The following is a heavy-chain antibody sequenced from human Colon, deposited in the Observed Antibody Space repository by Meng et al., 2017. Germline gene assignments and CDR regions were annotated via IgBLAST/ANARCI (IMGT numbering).Heavy chain of an antibody. CDR2: MYHGGLR. Sequence: SETLSLTCAVSGYSISSGYYWAWIRQPPGKGLEWIGSMYHGGLRYYNPSLKSRVTMSLDTSKNQFSLKLTSVTAADTAVYFCARDPRFYCDNGNCYPFDYWGQGILVTVSS. V-gene: IGHV4-38-2*02. CDR1: GYSISSGYY. CDR3: ARDPRFYCDNGNCYPFDY. J-gene: IGHJ4*02. D-gene: IGHD1-26*01.